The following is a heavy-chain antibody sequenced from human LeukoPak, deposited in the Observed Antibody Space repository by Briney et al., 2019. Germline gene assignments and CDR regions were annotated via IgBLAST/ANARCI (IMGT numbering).Heavy chain of an antibody. D-gene: IGHD3-10*01. Sequence: SETLSLTCTVSGVFISTSSYSWGWIRQPPGKGLEWIGSTYYSGSTYYNPSLKSRVTISVDTSKNEFSLKLSSVTAADTAVYFCARSAYYGSGSYWDYYYYMDVWGKGTMVTVSS. V-gene: IGHV4-39*01. J-gene: IGHJ6*03. CDR3: ARSAYYGSGSYWDYYYYMDV. CDR2: TYYSGST. CDR1: GVFISTSSYS.